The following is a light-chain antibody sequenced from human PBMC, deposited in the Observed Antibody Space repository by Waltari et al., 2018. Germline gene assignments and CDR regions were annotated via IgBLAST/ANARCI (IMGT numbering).Light chain of an antibody. Sequence: EIVLTQSPGTLSLAPGEGATLSCRASQSILNNYLAWYQQRPGQAPRLLVYDASSRATGIPDRFSGSGSGTDFTLTISRLEPEDFALYFCQQHGSFPQTFGQVTKVEIK. CDR2: DAS. V-gene: IGKV3-20*01. CDR3: QQHGSFPQT. J-gene: IGKJ1*01. CDR1: QSILNNY.